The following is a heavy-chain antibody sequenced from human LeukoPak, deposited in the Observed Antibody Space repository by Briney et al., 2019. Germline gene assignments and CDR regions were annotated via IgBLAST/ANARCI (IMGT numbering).Heavy chain of an antibody. J-gene: IGHJ3*02. CDR3: ARGGIAATRHAFDI. Sequence: GGSLRLSCEASGFTFSSYSVNWVRQAPGKGLEWLLYISSSSSTIYYADSVKGRCTISRDNAKNSLYLQMNSLRDEDTAVYYCARGGIAATRHAFDIWGQGTMVTVSS. V-gene: IGHV3-48*02. CDR1: GFTFSSYS. CDR2: ISSSSSTI. D-gene: IGHD6-13*01.